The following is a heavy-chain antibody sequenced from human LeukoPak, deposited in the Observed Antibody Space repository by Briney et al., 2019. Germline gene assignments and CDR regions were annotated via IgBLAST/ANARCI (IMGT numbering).Heavy chain of an antibody. V-gene: IGHV3-21*01. CDR2: ISSSSSYI. J-gene: IGHJ4*02. CDR1: GFTFSSYS. CDR3: ARDGQDIVVVPAANESYYFDY. Sequence: GGSLRLSCAASGFTFSSYSMNWVRQAPGKGLEWVSSISSSSSYIYYAEAVKGRFTISSDNAKNSLYLQMNSLRAEDTAVYYCARDGQDIVVVPAANESYYFDYWGQGTLVTVSS. D-gene: IGHD2-2*01.